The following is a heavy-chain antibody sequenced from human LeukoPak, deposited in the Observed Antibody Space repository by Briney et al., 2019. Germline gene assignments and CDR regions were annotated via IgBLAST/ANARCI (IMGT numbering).Heavy chain of an antibody. J-gene: IGHJ5*02. V-gene: IGHV4-39*01. CDR3: ASRTRTIFGAGDRPQFDP. CDR2: IYYSGST. D-gene: IGHD3-3*01. Sequence: SETLSLTCTVSGGSISSSSYYWGWIRQPPGKGLEWIGSIYYSGSTYYNPSLKSRVTISVDTSKNQFSLKLSSVTAADTAVYYCASRTRTIFGAGDRPQFDPWGQGTLVTVSS. CDR1: GGSISSSSYY.